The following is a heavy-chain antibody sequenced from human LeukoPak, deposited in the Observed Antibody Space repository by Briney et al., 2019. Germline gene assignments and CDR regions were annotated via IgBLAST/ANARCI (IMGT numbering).Heavy chain of an antibody. V-gene: IGHV4-59*11. D-gene: IGHD3-9*01. CDR2: LSKSGNT. Sequence: SETLSLTCTVSGASIHSHYWSWIRQPPGKGLEWLGYLSKSGNTNYSPSLKSRVTIFGDTSKNQFFPKLSSVTAADTAVYYCARARYVNSFYAFDIWGQGTLVTVSS. J-gene: IGHJ3*02. CDR3: ARARYVNSFYAFDI. CDR1: GASIHSHY.